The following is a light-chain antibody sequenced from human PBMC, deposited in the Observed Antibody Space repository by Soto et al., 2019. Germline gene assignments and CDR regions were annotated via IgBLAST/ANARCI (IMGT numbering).Light chain of an antibody. Sequence: EVVLTQSLGTLSLSPGERATLSCRASQSVDSSTLAWYQQKPGQAPRLLISGASKRATGTPDRFSGSGSGTDFTLTISRLEPEDVAVYYCQHFDDSLTFGGGTKVEIK. J-gene: IGKJ4*01. CDR3: QHFDDSLT. CDR1: QSVDSST. CDR2: GAS. V-gene: IGKV3-20*01.